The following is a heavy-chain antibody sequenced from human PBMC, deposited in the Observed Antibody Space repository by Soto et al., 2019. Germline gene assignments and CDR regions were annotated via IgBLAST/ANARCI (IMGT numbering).Heavy chain of an antibody. CDR1: GQSFSGHT. J-gene: IGHJ4*02. CDR2: IGQSGST. Sequence: QVQLQQWGAGLLKPSETLSLTCAVYGQSFSGHTWSWIRQSPGKGLEWIGEIGQSGSTYYNPSLKTRVTISADTSKNQFSLTLNSVTAADTGVFYCARGSGIAVIPGELEDVHYDYWGQGTLVSVSS. CDR3: ARGSGIAVIPGELEDVHYDY. D-gene: IGHD2-2*01. V-gene: IGHV4-34*01.